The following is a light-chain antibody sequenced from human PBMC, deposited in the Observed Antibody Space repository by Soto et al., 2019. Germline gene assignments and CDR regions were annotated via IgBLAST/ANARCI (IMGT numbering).Light chain of an antibody. V-gene: IGLV2-11*01. Sequence: QSALTQPRSVSGSPGQSVTISCSGTSTDVSAYIFVSWYRQHPGKAPKLILYDVSKRPSGVPDRFSGSKSGNTASLTISGLQAEDEADYFCCSYTGTNTVVLFGGGTKLTVL. J-gene: IGLJ3*02. CDR1: STDVSAYIF. CDR2: DVS. CDR3: CSYTGTNTVVL.